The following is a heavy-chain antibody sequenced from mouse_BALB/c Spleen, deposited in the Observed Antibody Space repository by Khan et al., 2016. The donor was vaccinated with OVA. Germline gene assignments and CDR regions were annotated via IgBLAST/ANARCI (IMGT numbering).Heavy chain of an antibody. J-gene: IGHJ3*01. V-gene: IGHV1-4*01. CDR2: INPSNDYT. D-gene: IGHD2-14*01. Sequence: QVQLKQSGAELARPGASLKMSCKASGYTFTSYTIHWVRQRPGLTLEWIGHINPSNDYTNYNQKFKDKATLIVDKSSSTAYMQLSSLTSEDSAVCYCVRVGAYHRSDGWFAYGGQGTLVTVSA. CDR1: GYTFTSYT. CDR3: VRVGAYHRSDGWFAY.